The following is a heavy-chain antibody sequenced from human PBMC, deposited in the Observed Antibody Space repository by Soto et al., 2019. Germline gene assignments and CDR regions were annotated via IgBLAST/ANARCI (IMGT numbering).Heavy chain of an antibody. V-gene: IGHV4-34*01. CDR1: GGSFSGYY. J-gene: IGHJ4*02. Sequence: KPSETLSLTCAVYGGSFSGYYWSWIRQPPGKGLEWIGEINHSGSTNYNPSLKSRVTISVDTSKNQFSLKLSSVTAADTAVYYCERVAWGYGGKYYFDYWGQGTLVTVSS. CDR3: ERVAWGYGGKYYFDY. D-gene: IGHD5-18*01. CDR2: INHSGST.